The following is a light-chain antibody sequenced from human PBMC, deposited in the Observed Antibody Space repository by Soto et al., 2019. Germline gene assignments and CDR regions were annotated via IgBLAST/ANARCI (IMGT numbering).Light chain of an antibody. Sequence: ENVLTQSPGTLSLSPGERATLSCRASQSVSNNYLAWYQHKPGQAPRVLIYGASSRATGIPDWFSGSGSGTDFTLTIIRLEPEDFAVYYCHQYGSSPTFGQGTKV. J-gene: IGKJ1*01. CDR3: HQYGSSPT. V-gene: IGKV3-20*01. CDR2: GAS. CDR1: QSVSNNY.